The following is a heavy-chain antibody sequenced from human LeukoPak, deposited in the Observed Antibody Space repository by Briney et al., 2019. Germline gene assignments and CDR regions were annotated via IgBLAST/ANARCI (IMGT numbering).Heavy chain of an antibody. Sequence: GSLRLSCAASGFTFSSYAMSWVRQAPGKGLEWVSAISGSGGSTYYADSVKGRFTISRDNSKSTPYLQMNSLRAEDTAVYYCAKDKWLQLGRIFDYWGQGTLVTVSS. CDR1: GFTFSSYA. V-gene: IGHV3-23*01. J-gene: IGHJ4*02. CDR3: AKDKWLQLGRIFDY. D-gene: IGHD5-12*01. CDR2: ISGSGGST.